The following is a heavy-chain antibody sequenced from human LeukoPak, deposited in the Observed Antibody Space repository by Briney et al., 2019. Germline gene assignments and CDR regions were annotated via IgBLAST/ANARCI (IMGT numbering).Heavy chain of an antibody. D-gene: IGHD4/OR15-4a*01. CDR3: ARRAGAYSHPYDY. CDR1: GFTFDDYG. V-gene: IGHV3-53*01. CDR2: IYSGTI. J-gene: IGHJ4*02. Sequence: GGSLRLSCAASGFTFDDYGMSWVRQAPGKGLERVSFIYSGTIHYSDSVKGRFTISRDNSKNTLYLQMNSLRAEDTAVYYCARRAGAYSHPYDYWGQGTLVTVSS.